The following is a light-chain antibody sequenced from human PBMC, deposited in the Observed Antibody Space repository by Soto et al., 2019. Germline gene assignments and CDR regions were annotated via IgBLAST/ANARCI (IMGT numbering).Light chain of an antibody. Sequence: QSVLTQSPSASGTPGQRVIISCSGSSSNIGSNTVNWYQQLPGTAPKLLIYSHNQRPSGVPDRFSGSQSGTSASLAISGLQSEDEADYYCATWDGSLDGYVFGPGTKLTVL. CDR3: ATWDGSLDGYV. V-gene: IGLV1-44*01. CDR2: SHN. J-gene: IGLJ1*01. CDR1: SSNIGSNT.